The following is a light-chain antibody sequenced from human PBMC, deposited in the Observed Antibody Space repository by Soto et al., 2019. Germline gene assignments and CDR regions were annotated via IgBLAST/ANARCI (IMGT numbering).Light chain of an antibody. V-gene: IGLV2-23*02. CDR1: SNDVGGYNL. J-gene: IGLJ2*01. CDR2: EDT. Sequence: QSALTQPASVSGSPGQSITISCTGTSNDVGGYNLVSWNQQHPDNAPKLLIYEDTKRPSGVADRFSGSKSGNTDSLTITGPQAADEADYCCCSYAGSSTFVVFGGGTKVTVL. CDR3: CSYAGSSTFVV.